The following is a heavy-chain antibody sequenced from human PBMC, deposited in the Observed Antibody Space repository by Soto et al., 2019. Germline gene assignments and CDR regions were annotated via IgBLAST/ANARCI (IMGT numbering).Heavy chain of an antibody. CDR1: GFTFSDYY. CDR2: ISSSGITI. CDR3: ASLSTVTTSDY. V-gene: IGHV3-11*01. Sequence: LRLSCAASGFTFSDYYMSWIRQAPGKGLEWVSYISSSGITIYYADSVKGRFTISRDNPQNSLYLQMNSLSDEDTAVYYCASLSTVTTSDYWGQGTLVTVSS. D-gene: IGHD4-17*01. J-gene: IGHJ4*02.